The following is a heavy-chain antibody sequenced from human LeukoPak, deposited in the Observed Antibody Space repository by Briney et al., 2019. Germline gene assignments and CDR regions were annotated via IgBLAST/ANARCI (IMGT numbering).Heavy chain of an antibody. D-gene: IGHD2-2*01. CDR2: ISGSGGST. CDR1: GFTFSSYA. V-gene: IGHV3-23*01. Sequence: GSLRLSCAASGFTFSSYAVSWVRQAPGKGLEWVSAISGSGGSTYYADSVKGRFTISRDNSKNTLYLQMNSLRAEDTAVYYCAKRGSSTSCFDYWGQGTLVTVSS. J-gene: IGHJ4*02. CDR3: AKRGSSTSCFDY.